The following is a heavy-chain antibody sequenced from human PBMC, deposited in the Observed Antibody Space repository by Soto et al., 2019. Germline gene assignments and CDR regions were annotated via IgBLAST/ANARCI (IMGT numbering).Heavy chain of an antibody. V-gene: IGHV3-30*18. CDR3: AKDLGIVVVITGGYFDY. CDR1: GFTFSSYG. Sequence: QVQLVESGGGVVQPGRSLRLSCAASGFTFSSYGMHWVRQAPGKGLEWVAVISYDGSNKYYADSVKGRFTISRDNSKNTLYLQMNSLRAEDTAVYYCAKDLGIVVVITGGYFDYWGQGTLVTVSS. D-gene: IGHD3-22*01. CDR2: ISYDGSNK. J-gene: IGHJ4*02.